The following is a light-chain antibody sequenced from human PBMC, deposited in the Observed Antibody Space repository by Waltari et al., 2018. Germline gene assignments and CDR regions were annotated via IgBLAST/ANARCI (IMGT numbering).Light chain of an antibody. CDR3: QTWDTDLRV. CDR2: LNSDGSH. V-gene: IGLV4-69*01. J-gene: IGLJ3*02. CDR1: SWHSSYA. Sequence: QLVLTQSPSASASLGASVKPTCTLSSWHSSYAIAWHQQQPEKGPRFLMKLNSDGSHSKGDGIPDRFSGSSSGTERYLTISSLQSEDEADYYCQTWDTDLRVFGGGTELTVL.